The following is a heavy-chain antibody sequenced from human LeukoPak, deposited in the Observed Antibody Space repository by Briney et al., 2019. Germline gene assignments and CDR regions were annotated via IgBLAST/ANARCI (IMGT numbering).Heavy chain of an antibody. CDR3: ARGPRRDDYGDYESDY. V-gene: IGHV4-59*01. D-gene: IGHD4-17*01. CDR2: IYYSGST. J-gene: IGHJ4*02. Sequence: SETLSLTCTVSGGSISSYYWSWIRQPPGKGLEWIGYIYYSGSTNYNPSLKSRVTISVDTSKNQFSLKLSSVTAADTAVYYCARGPRRDDYGDYESDYWGQGTLVTVSS. CDR1: GGSISSYY.